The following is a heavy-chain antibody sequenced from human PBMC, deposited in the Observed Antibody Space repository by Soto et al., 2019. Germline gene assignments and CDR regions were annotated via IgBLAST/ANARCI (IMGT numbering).Heavy chain of an antibody. CDR1: GFTFSSYG. CDR2: ISYDGSNK. D-gene: IGHD4-17*01. V-gene: IGHV3-30*18. CDR3: AKAGKVTTSLDY. Sequence: GWSLRLSCAASGFTFSSYGMHWVRQAPGKGLEWVAVISYDGSNKYYADSVKGRFTISRDNSKNTLYLQMNSLRAEDTAVYYCAKAGKVTTSLDYWGQGTMGTVSS. J-gene: IGHJ4*02.